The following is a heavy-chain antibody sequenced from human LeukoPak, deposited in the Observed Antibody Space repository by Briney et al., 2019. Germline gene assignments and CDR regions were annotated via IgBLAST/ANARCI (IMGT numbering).Heavy chain of an antibody. Sequence: GGSLRLSCAASGFTFSSYSMNWVRQAPGKGLEWVSSISSSSSYIYYADSVKGRFTISRDNAKNSLYLQMNSLRAEDTAVYYCARDTPPNWNYYMDVWGKGTTVTVSS. CDR2: ISSSSSYI. D-gene: IGHD1-1*01. V-gene: IGHV3-21*01. J-gene: IGHJ6*03. CDR1: GFTFSSYS. CDR3: ARDTPPNWNYYMDV.